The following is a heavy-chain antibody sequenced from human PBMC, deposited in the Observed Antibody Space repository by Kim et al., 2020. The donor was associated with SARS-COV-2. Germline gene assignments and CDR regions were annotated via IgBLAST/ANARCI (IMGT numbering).Heavy chain of an antibody. J-gene: IGHJ6*02. CDR2: IDPSDSYT. CDR1: GYSFTSYW. Sequence: GESLKISCKGSGYSFTSYWISWVRQMPGKGLEWMGKIDPSDSYTNYSPSFQGHVTISADKSISTAYLQWSSLKASDTAMYYCASSKLPRLYPLGENYYYGMDVWGQGTTVTVSS. CDR3: ASSKLPRLYPLGENYYYGMDV. D-gene: IGHD3-16*01. V-gene: IGHV5-10-1*01.